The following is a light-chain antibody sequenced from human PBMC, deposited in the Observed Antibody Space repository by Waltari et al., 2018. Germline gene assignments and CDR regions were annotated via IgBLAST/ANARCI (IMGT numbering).Light chain of an antibody. J-gene: IGKJ1*01. V-gene: IGKV1-39*01. CDR3: QQTYNAPRT. Sequence: DIQMTQSPSSLTASVGDRVTITCRASQSIYNSLSWIQLKPGKAPRLLIYAASSLQSGVPSRFSGSGYGTDFTLTISSLQPEDFATYCCQQTYNAPRTFGQGTKVEIK. CDR1: QSIYNS. CDR2: AAS.